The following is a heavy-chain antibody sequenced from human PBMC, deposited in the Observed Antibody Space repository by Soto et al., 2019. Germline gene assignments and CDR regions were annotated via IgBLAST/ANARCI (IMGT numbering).Heavy chain of an antibody. CDR1: GYTFTSYD. CDR3: ARGLYYDSSGSDDAFDI. J-gene: IGHJ3*02. D-gene: IGHD3-22*01. CDR2: MNPNSGNT. Sequence: ASVKVSCKASGYTFTSYDINWVRQATGQGLEWMGWMNPNSGNTGYTQKFQGRVTMARNTSISTAYMELSSLRSEDTAVYYCARGLYYDSSGSDDAFDIWGQGTMVTVPS. V-gene: IGHV1-8*01.